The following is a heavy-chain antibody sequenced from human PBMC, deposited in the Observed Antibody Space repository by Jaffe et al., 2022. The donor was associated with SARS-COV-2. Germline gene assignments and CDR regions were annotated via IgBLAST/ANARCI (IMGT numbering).Heavy chain of an antibody. V-gene: IGHV3-30*18. CDR2: ISYDGSNK. CDR1: GFTFSSYG. D-gene: IGHD2-15*01. Sequence: QVQLVESGGGVVQPGRSLRLSCAASGFTFSSYGMHWVRQAPGKGLEWVAVISYDGSNKYYADSVKGRFTISRDNSKNTLYLQMNSLRAEDTAVYYCAKDLEDTDIIGDAFDIWGQGTMVTVSS. CDR3: AKDLEDTDIIGDAFDI. J-gene: IGHJ3*02.